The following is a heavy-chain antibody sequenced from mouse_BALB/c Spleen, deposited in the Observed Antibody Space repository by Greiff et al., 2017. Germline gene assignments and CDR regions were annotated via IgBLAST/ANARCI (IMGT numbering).Heavy chain of an antibody. CDR3: TREEDYDYDPFDY. Sequence: DVKLVESGGGLVKPGGSLKLSCAASGFTFSSYTMSWVRQTPEKRLEWVATISSGGSYTYYPDSVKGRFTISRDNAKNTLYLQMSSLKSEDTAMYYCTREEDYDYDPFDYWGQGTTLTVSS. CDR2: ISSGGSYT. V-gene: IGHV5-6-4*01. D-gene: IGHD2-4*01. CDR1: GFTFSSYT. J-gene: IGHJ2*01.